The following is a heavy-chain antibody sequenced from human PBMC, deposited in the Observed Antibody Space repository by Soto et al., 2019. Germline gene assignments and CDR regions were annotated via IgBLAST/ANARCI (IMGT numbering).Heavy chain of an antibody. CDR1: GFTFNTYW. D-gene: IGHD5-12*01. V-gene: IGHV3-74*01. CDR3: ATVATNSYNWLDP. J-gene: IGHJ5*02. CDR2: INSDGTKT. Sequence: EVQLVESEGILVQPWGSLRLSCAGSGFTFNTYWMHWVRQAPVKGLVWVSRINSDGTKTSYADSVKGRFTISKDNAKNTVYLQMNSLRAEETAVYYCATVATNSYNWLDPWGQGTLVTVSS.